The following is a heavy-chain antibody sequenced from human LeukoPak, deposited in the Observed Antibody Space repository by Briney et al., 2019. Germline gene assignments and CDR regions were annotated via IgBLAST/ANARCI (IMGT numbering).Heavy chain of an antibody. CDR3: QSRYLEWLLEY. J-gene: IGHJ4*02. Sequence: SETLSLTCSVSGGSINSNNYYWGWIRQPPGKGLEWIGSIYSSGSAYYNPSLKSRVTISVDTSKNQFSLRLSSVTAADTAVYYCQSRYLEWLLEYWGQGTLVTVSS. D-gene: IGHD3-3*01. V-gene: IGHV4-39*01. CDR2: IYSSGSA. CDR1: GGSINSNNYY.